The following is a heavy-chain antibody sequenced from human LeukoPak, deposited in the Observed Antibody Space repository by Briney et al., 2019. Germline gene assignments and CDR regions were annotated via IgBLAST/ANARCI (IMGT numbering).Heavy chain of an antibody. V-gene: IGHV3-21*01. J-gene: IGHJ6*02. Sequence: GGSLRLSCAASGFAFSSYNINWVRQAPGKGLEWVSSISSSSTNIYYADSVKGRFTISRDNSKNTLYLQMNSLRAEDTAVYYCARDVEKRSGSSYGMDVWGQGTTVTVSS. CDR2: ISSSSTNI. CDR3: ARDVEKRSGSSYGMDV. D-gene: IGHD3-10*01. CDR1: GFAFSSYN.